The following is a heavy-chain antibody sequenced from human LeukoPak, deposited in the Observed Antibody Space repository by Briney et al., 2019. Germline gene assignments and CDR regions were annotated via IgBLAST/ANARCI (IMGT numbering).Heavy chain of an antibody. D-gene: IGHD5-12*01. CDR1: GYSISSGYY. J-gene: IGHJ4*02. Sequence: SETLSLTCTVSGYSISSGYYWGWIRQPPGKGLEWIGSIYHSGSTYYNPSLKSRVTISVDTSKNQFSLKLSSVTAADTAVYYCASREGYSGYDPAFRDDYWGQGTLVTVSS. CDR2: IYHSGST. CDR3: ASREGYSGYDPAFRDDY. V-gene: IGHV4-38-2*02.